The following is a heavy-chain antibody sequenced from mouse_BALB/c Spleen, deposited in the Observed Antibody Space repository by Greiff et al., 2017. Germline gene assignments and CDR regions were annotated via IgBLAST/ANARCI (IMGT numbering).Heavy chain of an antibody. CDR2: INPYNGAT. CDR1: GYSFTGYY. V-gene: IGHV1-31*01. CDR3: ARRRFTATYAMDY. J-gene: IGHJ4*01. D-gene: IGHD1-2*01. Sequence: EVQLQQSGPELVKPGASVKISCKASGYSFTGYYMHWVKQSHVKSLEWIGRINPYNGATSYNQNFKDKASLTVDKSSSTAYMELHSLTSEDSAVYYCARRRFTATYAMDYWGQGTSVTVSS.